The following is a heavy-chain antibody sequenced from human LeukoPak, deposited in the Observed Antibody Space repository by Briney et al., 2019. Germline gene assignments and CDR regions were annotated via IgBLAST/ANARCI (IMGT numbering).Heavy chain of an antibody. CDR2: IYTGDSDT. CDR1: GYTFTSYF. J-gene: IGHJ4*02. V-gene: IGHV5-51*01. D-gene: IGHD6-13*01. Sequence: HGESLKISCQASGYTFTSYFIGWVRQMPGKGLEWMGIIYTGDSDTRYSPSSQGQVTISVDKSITTAYLQWSSLKASDTAMYYCARPIAAAGTDLGYWGQGTLVTVSS. CDR3: ARPIAAAGTDLGY.